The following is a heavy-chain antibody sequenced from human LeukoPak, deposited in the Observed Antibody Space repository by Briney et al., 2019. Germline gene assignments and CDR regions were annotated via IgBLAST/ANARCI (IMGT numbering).Heavy chain of an antibody. V-gene: IGHV1-69*13. Sequence: SVKVSCKAPGGTFSSYAISWVRQAPGQGLEWMGGIIPIFGTANYAQKFQGRVTITADESTSTAYMELSSLRSEDTAVYYCARDSPPYCSSTSCYHDYWGQGTLVTVSS. D-gene: IGHD2-2*01. CDR2: IIPIFGTA. CDR1: GGTFSSYA. J-gene: IGHJ4*02. CDR3: ARDSPPYCSSTSCYHDY.